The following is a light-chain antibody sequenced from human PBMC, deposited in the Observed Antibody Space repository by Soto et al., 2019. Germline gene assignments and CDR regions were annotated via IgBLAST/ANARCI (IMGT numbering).Light chain of an antibody. CDR2: DVT. CDR1: SSDVGGYDY. V-gene: IGLV2-14*03. CDR3: CSFSSITTRI. Sequence: QSALTQPASVSGSPGQSITISCTGTSSDVGGYDYVSWYQQHPGKAPKLMIYDVTNRPSGVSTRFSASKSGNTASLTISGLQAEDEADYYCCSFSSITTRIFGGGTKFTVL. J-gene: IGLJ2*01.